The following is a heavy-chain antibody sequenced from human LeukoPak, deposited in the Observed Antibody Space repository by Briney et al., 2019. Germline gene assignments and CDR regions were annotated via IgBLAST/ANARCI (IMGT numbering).Heavy chain of an antibody. D-gene: IGHD2-15*01. CDR2: IYYSGST. J-gene: IGHJ5*02. CDR3: ARQGYYSDP. V-gene: IGHV4-59*04. Sequence: SETLSLTCAVYGGSLHNHFWSWIRLSPGKGLEWIGNIYYSGSTYYNPSLKSRVTISVDTSKNQFSLKLSSVTAADTAIYYCARQGYYSDPWGQGTLVTVSS. CDR1: GGSLHNHF.